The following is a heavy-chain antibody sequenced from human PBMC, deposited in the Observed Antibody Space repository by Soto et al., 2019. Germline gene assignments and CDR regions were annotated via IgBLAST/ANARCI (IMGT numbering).Heavy chain of an antibody. CDR2: IYYSGST. CDR3: ARERLFWSGGGNWFDP. CDR1: GGSVSSGSYY. D-gene: IGHD3-3*01. J-gene: IGHJ5*02. Sequence: SETLSLTCTVSGGSVSSGSYYWSWIRQPPGKGLEWIGYIYYSGSTNYNPSLKSRVTISVDTSKNQFSLKLSSVTAVDTAVYYCARERLFWSGGGNWFDPWGQGTLVTVSS. V-gene: IGHV4-61*01.